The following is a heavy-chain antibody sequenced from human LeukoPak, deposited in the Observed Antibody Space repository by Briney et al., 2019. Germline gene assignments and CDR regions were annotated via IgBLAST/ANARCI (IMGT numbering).Heavy chain of an antibody. CDR2: IHYSGST. V-gene: IGHV4-59*02. CDR3: ARDIGDDYTNWFDP. J-gene: IGHJ5*02. CDR1: GGSVDTYY. D-gene: IGHD5-24*01. Sequence: SETLSLTCTVSGGSVDTYYWSWIRQPPGKGLEWIGYIHYSGSTNYNPSLKSLDSISVDTSKNLFSLKLNSVTAADTAVYYCARDIGDDYTNWFDPWGQGTLVTVSS.